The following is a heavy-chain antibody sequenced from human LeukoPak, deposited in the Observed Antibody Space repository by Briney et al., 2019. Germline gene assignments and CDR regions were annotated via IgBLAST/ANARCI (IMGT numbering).Heavy chain of an antibody. D-gene: IGHD6-19*01. CDR1: GGTFSSYA. V-gene: IGHV1-69*04. CDR3: ARGTTVAGRPLDY. J-gene: IGHJ4*02. CDR2: IIPILGIA. Sequence: SVKVSCMASGGTFSSYAISWVRQAPGQGLEWMGRIIPILGIANYAQKFQGRVTITADKSTSTAYMELSSLRSEDTAVYYCARGTTVAGRPLDYWGQGTLVTVSS.